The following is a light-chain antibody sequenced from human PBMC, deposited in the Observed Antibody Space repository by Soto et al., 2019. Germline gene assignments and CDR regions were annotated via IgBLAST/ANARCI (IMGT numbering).Light chain of an antibody. Sequence: EIVLTQSPATLSLSPGERATLSCRASQSVSSSLAWYQQKPGQAPRLLIYDASNRATGIPARVSGSGSGTDFTLTISSLEPEDFAVYYCQQRSNWPSITFGQGRLPEIK. CDR3: QQRSNWPSIT. V-gene: IGKV3-11*01. CDR2: DAS. J-gene: IGKJ5*01. CDR1: QSVSSS.